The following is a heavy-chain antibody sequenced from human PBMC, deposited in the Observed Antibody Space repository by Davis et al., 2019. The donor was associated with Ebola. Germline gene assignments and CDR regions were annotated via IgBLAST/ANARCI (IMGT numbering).Heavy chain of an antibody. CDR2: INHSGST. CDR1: GGSFSGYY. D-gene: IGHD2-2*01. J-gene: IGHJ4*02. V-gene: IGHV4-34*01. Sequence: MPSETLSLTCAVYGGSFSGYYWSWIRQPPGKGLEWIGEINHSGSTNYNPSLKSRVTISVDTSKNQSSLKLSSVTAADTAVYYCARRTLGYCSSTRCYSPFHYWGQGTLVTVSS. CDR3: ARRTLGYCSSTRCYSPFHY.